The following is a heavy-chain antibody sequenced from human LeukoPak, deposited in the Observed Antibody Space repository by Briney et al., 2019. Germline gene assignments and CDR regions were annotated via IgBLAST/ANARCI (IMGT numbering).Heavy chain of an antibody. Sequence: PGGYLRLSCAASGFTFSSYWMSWVRQAPGKGREGVANIKQDGSEKYYVDSVKGRFTIARDNAKNSLYLQMNSLRAEDTAVYYCAREGRYSYVWQKFNYWGQGTLVTVSS. CDR1: GFTFSSYW. CDR3: AREGRYSYVWQKFNY. J-gene: IGHJ4*02. D-gene: IGHD5-18*01. V-gene: IGHV3-7*01. CDR2: IKQDGSEK.